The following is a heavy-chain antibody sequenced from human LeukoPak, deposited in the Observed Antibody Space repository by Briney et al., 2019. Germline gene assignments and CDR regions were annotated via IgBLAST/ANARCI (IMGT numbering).Heavy chain of an antibody. Sequence: GGSLILSCAASGFTFDDYAMHWVRQAPGKGLEWVSGISWNSGSIGYADSVKRRFTISRDNAKNSLYLQMNSLRAEDTALYYCAKENYYGMDVWGQGTTVTVSS. V-gene: IGHV3-9*01. CDR1: GFTFDDYA. J-gene: IGHJ6*02. CDR3: AKENYYGMDV. CDR2: ISWNSGSI.